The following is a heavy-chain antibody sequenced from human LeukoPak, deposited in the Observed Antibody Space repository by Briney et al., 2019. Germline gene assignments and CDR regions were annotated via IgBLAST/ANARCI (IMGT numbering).Heavy chain of an antibody. Sequence: PSETLSLTCTVSGGSISSYYWSWIRQPAGKGQEWIGRIYTSGSTNYSPSLKSRVTMSVDTSKNQFSLKLSSVTAADTAVYYCARDDCSSTSCYTHPNYFDYWGQGTLVTVSS. CDR3: ARDDCSSTSCYTHPNYFDY. CDR2: IYTSGST. CDR1: GGSISSYY. V-gene: IGHV4-4*07. D-gene: IGHD2-2*02. J-gene: IGHJ4*02.